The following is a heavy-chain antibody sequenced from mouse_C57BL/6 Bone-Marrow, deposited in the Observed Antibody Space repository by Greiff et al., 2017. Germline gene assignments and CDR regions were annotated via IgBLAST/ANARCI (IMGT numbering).Heavy chain of an antibody. CDR3: TPITTVVATDY. V-gene: IGHV14-4*01. CDR1: GFNIKDDY. Sequence: EVKLQESGAELVRPGASVTLSCTASGFNIKDDYMHWVKQRPEQGLEWIGWIDPENGDTEYASKFQGKATITADTSSNTAYLQLSSLTSEDTAVYYCTPITTVVATDYWGQGTTLTVSS. J-gene: IGHJ2*01. CDR2: IDPENGDT. D-gene: IGHD1-1*01.